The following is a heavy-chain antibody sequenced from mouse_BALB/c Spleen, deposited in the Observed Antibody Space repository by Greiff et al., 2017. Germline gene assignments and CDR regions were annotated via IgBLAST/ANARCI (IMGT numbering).Heavy chain of an antibody. CDR2: IDPANGNT. CDR3: ASYDFYAMDY. J-gene: IGHJ4*01. Sequence: VQLQHSGAELVKPGASVKLSCTASGFNIKDTYMHWVKQRPEQGLEWIGRIDPANGNTKYDPKFQGKATITADTSSNTAYLQLSSLTSEDTAVYYCASYDFYAMDYWGQGTSVTVSS. CDR1: GFNIKDTY. V-gene: IGHV14-3*02.